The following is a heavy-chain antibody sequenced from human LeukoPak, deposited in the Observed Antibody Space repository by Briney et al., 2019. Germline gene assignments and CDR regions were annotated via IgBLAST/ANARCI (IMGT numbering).Heavy chain of an antibody. V-gene: IGHV3-7*01. CDR1: GFTFSSHW. Sequence: GGSLRLSCAASGFTFSSHWMSWVRQAPGKGLEYVANIKQDGSQKYYVDSVKGRFTISRDNAENSLYLQMNSLRAEDTAVYYCARDRGSGWSGAFDIWGQGTMVTVSS. D-gene: IGHD6-13*01. CDR2: IKQDGSQK. J-gene: IGHJ3*02. CDR3: ARDRGSGWSGAFDI.